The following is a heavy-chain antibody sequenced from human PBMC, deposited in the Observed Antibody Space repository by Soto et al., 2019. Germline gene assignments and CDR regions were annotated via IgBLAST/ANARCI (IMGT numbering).Heavy chain of an antibody. CDR1: GFTFSSYA. V-gene: IGHV3-30-3*01. J-gene: IGHJ5*02. Sequence: QVQLVESGGGVVQPGRSLRLSCAASGFTFSSYAMHWVRQAPGKGLEWVAVISYDGSNKYYADSVKGRFTISRDNSKNTLYLQMNSLRAEDTAVYYGARGGAAAGNWFDPWGQGTLVTVSS. CDR2: ISYDGSNK. CDR3: ARGGAAAGNWFDP. D-gene: IGHD6-13*01.